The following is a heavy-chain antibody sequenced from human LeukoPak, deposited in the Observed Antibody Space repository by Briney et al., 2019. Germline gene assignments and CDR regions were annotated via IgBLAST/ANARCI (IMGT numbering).Heavy chain of an antibody. D-gene: IGHD6-13*01. Sequence: ASVKVSCKASGYTFTSYGISWVRQAPGQGLEWMGWISAYNGNTNYAQKLQGRVTITRNTSISTAYMELSSLRSEDTAVYYCARGRIAAAGYYFDYWGQGTLVTVSS. J-gene: IGHJ4*02. CDR1: GYTFTSYG. V-gene: IGHV1-18*01. CDR3: ARGRIAAAGYYFDY. CDR2: ISAYNGNT.